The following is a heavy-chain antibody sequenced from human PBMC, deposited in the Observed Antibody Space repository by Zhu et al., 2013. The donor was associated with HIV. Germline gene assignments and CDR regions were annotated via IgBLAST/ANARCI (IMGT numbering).Heavy chain of an antibody. J-gene: IGHJ4*02. CDR3: ATDSGTFDY. CDR2: MNPKSGNT. Sequence: QVQLVQSGADVMKPGTSVKVSCKASGYTFTNYDIHWVRQATGQGLEWMGWMNPKSGNTGYAQKFQGRITMTRNTSITTAYMLLSSLTFEDTALYYCATDSGTFDYWGQGTLVTVSS. V-gene: IGHV1-8*01. D-gene: IGHD2-21*01. CDR1: GYTFTNYD.